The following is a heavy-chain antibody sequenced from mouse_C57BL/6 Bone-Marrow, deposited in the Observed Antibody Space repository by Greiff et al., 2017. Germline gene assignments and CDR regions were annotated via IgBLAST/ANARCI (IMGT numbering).Heavy chain of an antibody. CDR3: ARGGNYGGDYFDY. Sequence: LVESGAELVKPGASVKMSCKASGYTFTTYPIEWMKQNHGKSLEWIGNFHPYNDDTKYNEKFKGKATLTVEKSSSTVYLELSRLTSDDSAVYYCARGGNYGGDYFDYWGQGTTLTVSS. CDR1: GYTFTTYP. CDR2: FHPYNDDT. D-gene: IGHD2-1*01. V-gene: IGHV1-47*01. J-gene: IGHJ2*01.